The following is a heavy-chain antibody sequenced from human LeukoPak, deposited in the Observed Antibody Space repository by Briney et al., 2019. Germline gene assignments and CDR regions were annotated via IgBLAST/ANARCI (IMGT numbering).Heavy chain of an antibody. D-gene: IGHD6-19*01. J-gene: IGHJ4*02. CDR2: ISSSGSTI. CDR3: AGGEQWLVFDY. Sequence: PGGSLRLSCAASGFTFSSYEMNWVRQAPGKGLEWVSYISSSGSTIYYADSVKGRFTISRDNSKNTLYLQMNSLRAEDTAVYYCAGGEQWLVFDYWGQGTLVTVSS. CDR1: GFTFSSYE. V-gene: IGHV3-48*03.